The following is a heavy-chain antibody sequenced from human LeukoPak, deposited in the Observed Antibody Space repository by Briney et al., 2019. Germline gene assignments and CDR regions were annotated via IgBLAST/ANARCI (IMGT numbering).Heavy chain of an antibody. CDR3: ARATMVQGVFYYYYYTDV. Sequence: SVKVSCKASGGTFSSYAISWVRQAPGQGLEWMGGIIPIFGTANYAQKFQGRVTITADESTSTAYMELSSLRSEDTAVYYCARATMVQGVFYYYYYTDVWGKGTTVTVSS. CDR1: GGTFSSYA. V-gene: IGHV1-69*13. J-gene: IGHJ6*03. D-gene: IGHD3-10*01. CDR2: IIPIFGTA.